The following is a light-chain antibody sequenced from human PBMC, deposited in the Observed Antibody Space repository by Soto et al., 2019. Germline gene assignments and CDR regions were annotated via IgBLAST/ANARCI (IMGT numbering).Light chain of an antibody. CDR3: QHYGNSPT. CDR2: GAS. Sequence: EIVLTQSPGTLSFSPGDGATLSCRASQSVSSGYLAWYQQKPGQAPRLLIYGASRRAGGIPDRFSGSGSGTDFTLSISRLEPEDFAVYWCQHYGNSPTFGQGTKVDIK. CDR1: QSVSSGY. V-gene: IGKV3-20*01. J-gene: IGKJ1*01.